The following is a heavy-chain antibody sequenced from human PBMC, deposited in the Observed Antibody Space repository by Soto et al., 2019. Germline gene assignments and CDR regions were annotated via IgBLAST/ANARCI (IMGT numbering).Heavy chain of an antibody. J-gene: IGHJ4*02. Sequence: ESGGGVVQPGRSLRLSCAASGFTFSSYAMHWVRQAPGKGLEWVAVISYDGSNKYYADSVKGRFTISRDNSKNTLYLQMNSLRAEDTAVYYCARESSPRYYDFWSGYPDYWGQGTLVTVSS. V-gene: IGHV3-30-3*01. D-gene: IGHD3-3*01. CDR2: ISYDGSNK. CDR1: GFTFSSYA. CDR3: ARESSPRYYDFWSGYPDY.